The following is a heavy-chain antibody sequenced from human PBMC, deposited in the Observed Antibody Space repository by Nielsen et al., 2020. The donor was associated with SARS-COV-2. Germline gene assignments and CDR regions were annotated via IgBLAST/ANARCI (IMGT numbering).Heavy chain of an antibody. Sequence: GGSLRLSCAASGFTFDDYTMHWVRQAPGKGLEWVSLISWDGGSTYYADSVKGRFTISRDNSKNSLYLQMNSLRTEDTALYYCAKDREMATITSVDYWGQGTLVTVSS. D-gene: IGHD5-24*01. CDR1: GFTFDDYT. CDR2: ISWDGGST. J-gene: IGHJ4*02. V-gene: IGHV3-43*01. CDR3: AKDREMATITSVDY.